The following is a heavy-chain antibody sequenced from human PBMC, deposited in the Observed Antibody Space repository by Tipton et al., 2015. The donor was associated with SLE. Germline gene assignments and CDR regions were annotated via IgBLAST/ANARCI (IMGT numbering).Heavy chain of an antibody. CDR2: IYYSGST. V-gene: IGHV4-39*07. CDR3: ARGWDYLDQAGIDY. D-gene: IGHD1-7*01. J-gene: IGHJ4*02. Sequence: TLSLTCTVSGDSISSGDYFWSWIRQPPGKGLEWIGTIYYSGSTYYNPSLKSRVTISVDTSKNQFSLKLSSVTAADTAVYYCARGWDYLDQAGIDYWGQGTLVTVSS. CDR1: GDSISSGDYF.